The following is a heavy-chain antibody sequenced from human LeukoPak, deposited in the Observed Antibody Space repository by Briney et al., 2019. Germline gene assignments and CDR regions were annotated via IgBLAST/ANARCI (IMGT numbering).Heavy chain of an antibody. J-gene: IGHJ5*02. D-gene: IGHD2-21*02. CDR3: ARRAGDWAVNWIDP. V-gene: IGHV4-39*01. Sequence: SETLSLTCTVSGGSITGTTYYWAWFRQPPGQGLEWIGSLYPSGSTYYSPSLKSRVSIFLDTSKSQLSLNVRSVTAADPAVYYCARRAGDWAVNWIDPWGQGTLVTVSS. CDR2: LYPSGST. CDR1: GGSITGTTYY.